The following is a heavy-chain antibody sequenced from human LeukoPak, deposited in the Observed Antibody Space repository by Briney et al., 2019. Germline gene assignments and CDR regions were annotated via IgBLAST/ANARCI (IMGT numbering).Heavy chain of an antibody. J-gene: IGHJ3*02. CDR3: ARGEVRGVIITAYDAFDI. V-gene: IGHV1-46*01. Sequence: GASVKGSCKASGYTFTSYYMHWVRQAPGQGLEWMGIINPSGGSTSYAQKFQGRVTMTRDTSTSTVYMELSSLRSEDTAVYYCARGEVRGVIITAYDAFDIWGQGTMVTVSS. CDR1: GYTFTSYY. D-gene: IGHD3-10*01. CDR2: INPSGGST.